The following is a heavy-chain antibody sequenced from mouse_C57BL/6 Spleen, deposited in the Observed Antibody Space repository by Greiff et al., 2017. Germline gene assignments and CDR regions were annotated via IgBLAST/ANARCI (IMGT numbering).Heavy chain of an antibody. D-gene: IGHD1-1*01. CDR2: IDPSDSYT. CDR3: ARKAQYGSSFDY. V-gene: IGHV1-69*01. Sequence: VQLQESGAELVMPGASVKLSCKASGYTFTSYWMHWVKQRPGQGLEWIGEIDPSDSYTNYNQKFKGKSTLTVDKSSSTAYMQRSSLTSEDSAVYYCARKAQYGSSFDYWGQGTTLTVSS. J-gene: IGHJ2*01. CDR1: GYTFTSYW.